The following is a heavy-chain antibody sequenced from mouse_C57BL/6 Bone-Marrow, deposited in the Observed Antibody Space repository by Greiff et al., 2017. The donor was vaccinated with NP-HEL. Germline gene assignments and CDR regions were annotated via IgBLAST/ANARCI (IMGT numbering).Heavy chain of an antibody. D-gene: IGHD1-1*01. CDR3: ARGVITTVVGYFDV. Sequence: EVQLPESGPGLVKPSQSLSLTCSVTGYSITSGYYWNWIRQFPGNKLEWMGYINYAGSNNYNPSLKNRISITRDTSKNQFFLKLNSVTTEDTATYYCARGVITTVVGYFDVWGTGTTVTVSS. CDR2: INYAGSN. CDR1: GYSITSGYY. V-gene: IGHV3-6*01. J-gene: IGHJ1*03.